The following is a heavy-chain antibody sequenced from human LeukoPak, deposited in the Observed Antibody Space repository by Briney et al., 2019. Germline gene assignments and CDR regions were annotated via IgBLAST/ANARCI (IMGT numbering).Heavy chain of an antibody. CDR2: ISWDGGST. V-gene: IGHV3-43D*03. Sequence: GGSLRLSCAASGFTFDDYAMHWVRQAPGKGLELVSLISWDGGSTYYADSVKGRFTISRDNSKNSLYLQMNSLRAEDTALYYCAKGYCSSTSCYPADYWGQGTLVTVSS. CDR1: GFTFDDYA. CDR3: AKGYCSSTSCYPADY. D-gene: IGHD2-2*01. J-gene: IGHJ4*02.